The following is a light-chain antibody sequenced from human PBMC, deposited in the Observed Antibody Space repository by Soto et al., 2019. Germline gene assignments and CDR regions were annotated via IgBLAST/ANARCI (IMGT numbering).Light chain of an antibody. CDR2: DTD. CDR1: TGTVTPDRY. Sequence: QTVVTQEPSLTVSPGGSVTLTCGSSTGTVTPDRYPCWFQQKPGQAPGTLIYDTDNKHSWTPARFSGSLLGGKAALTLSGAQPEDEADYYCLFSFGGVRVFGGGTKVTVL. J-gene: IGLJ2*01. CDR3: LFSFGGVRV. V-gene: IGLV7-46*01.